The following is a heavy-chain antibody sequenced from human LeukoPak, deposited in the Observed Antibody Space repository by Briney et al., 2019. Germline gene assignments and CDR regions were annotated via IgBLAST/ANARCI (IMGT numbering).Heavy chain of an antibody. J-gene: IGHJ5*02. CDR3: AKVTIQGTPDNWFDP. Sequence: GGSLRLSCVASGFTFISYAMSWVRQAPGKGLEWVSGISVSGGSTYYAGSVKGRFTISRDNSKNTLYLQMNSLRAEDTAVYYCAKVTIQGTPDNWFDPWGQGTLVTVSS. CDR2: ISVSGGST. D-gene: IGHD3-3*01. V-gene: IGHV3-23*01. CDR1: GFTFISYA.